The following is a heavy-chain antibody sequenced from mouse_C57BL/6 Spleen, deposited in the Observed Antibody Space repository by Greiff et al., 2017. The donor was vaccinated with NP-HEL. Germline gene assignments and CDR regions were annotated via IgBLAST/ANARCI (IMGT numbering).Heavy chain of an antibody. Sequence: QVQLQQPGAELVMPGASVKLSCKASGYTFTSYWMHWVKQRPGQGLEWIGEIDPSDSYTNYNQKFKGKSTLTVDKSSSTAYMQLSSLTSEDSAVYCCARGLTGNWYFDVWGTGTTVTVSS. CDR2: IDPSDSYT. V-gene: IGHV1-69*01. CDR1: GYTFTSYW. D-gene: IGHD4-1*01. CDR3: ARGLTGNWYFDV. J-gene: IGHJ1*03.